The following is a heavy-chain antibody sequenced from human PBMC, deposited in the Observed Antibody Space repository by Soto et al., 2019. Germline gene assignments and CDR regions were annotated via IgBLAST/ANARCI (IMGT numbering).Heavy chain of an antibody. D-gene: IGHD1-26*01. J-gene: IGHJ4*02. CDR2: ISAYNGNT. CDR3: ARDPSIVGASALDY. V-gene: IGHV1-18*01. Sequence: ALVKVSCKASGYTFSSYGISWVRQAPGQGLEWMGWISAYNGNTNYAQKVQGRVTMTTDTSTSTAYMELRSLRSDDTAVYYCARDPSIVGASALDYWGQGTLVTVSS. CDR1: GYTFSSYG.